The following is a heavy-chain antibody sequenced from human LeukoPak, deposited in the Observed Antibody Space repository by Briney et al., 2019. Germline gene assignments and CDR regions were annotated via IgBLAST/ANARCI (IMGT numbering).Heavy chain of an antibody. CDR1: GSLFTTYG. D-gene: IGHD6-13*01. CDR3: AKWAYSSRIH. CDR2: ISYDGSNK. V-gene: IGHV3-30*12. Sequence: PGGSLRLSCAVSGSLFTTYGIHWARQAPGRGLEWVAVISYDGSNKFYTDSVKGRFTVSRDNSKNTLYLQMNSLRAEDTAVYYCAKWAYSSRIHWGQGTLVTVSS. J-gene: IGHJ4*02.